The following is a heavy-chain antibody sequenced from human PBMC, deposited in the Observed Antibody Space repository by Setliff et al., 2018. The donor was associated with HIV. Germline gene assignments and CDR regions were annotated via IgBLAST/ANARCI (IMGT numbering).Heavy chain of an antibody. V-gene: IGHV1-2*06. J-gene: IGHJ4*02. CDR3: ARDRGGVFYPPDY. CDR1: GYTFTAYY. Sequence: ASVKVSCKASGYTFTAYYMHWVRQAPGQGLEWMGRINPNSGGTNYAQKFQGRVTMTRDTSISTAYMELSRLRSDDTAVYYCARDRGGVFYPPDYWGQGTLVTVSS. D-gene: IGHD3-16*01. CDR2: INPNSGGT.